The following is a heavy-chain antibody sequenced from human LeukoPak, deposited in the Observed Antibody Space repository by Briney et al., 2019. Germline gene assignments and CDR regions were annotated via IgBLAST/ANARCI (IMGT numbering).Heavy chain of an antibody. CDR2: IYYSGGT. J-gene: IGHJ4*02. D-gene: IGHD3-10*01. CDR3: ARRNYSYGSGTAFDF. Sequence: PGGSLRLSCAASGFTFSTYSMNWVRQAPGKGLEYIGSIYYSGGTYYNPSLKSRVSIFVDTSKNQFSLRLSSVTAADTAVYYCARRNYSYGSGTAFDFWGQGTLVTVSS. CDR1: GFTFSTYS. V-gene: IGHV4-39*01.